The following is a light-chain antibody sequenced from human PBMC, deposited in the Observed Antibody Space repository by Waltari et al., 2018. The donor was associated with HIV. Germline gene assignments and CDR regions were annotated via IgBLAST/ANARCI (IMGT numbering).Light chain of an antibody. J-gene: IGLJ2*01. Sequence: SYELTQPPSVSVSPGQTASITCSGDKLGNKYASWYQQKQGQSPVVVIYQDTKRPSGIPERFSGSNSGNTATLTISGTQAMDEADYYCQAWDSSTGHVVFGGGTKLTVL. CDR3: QAWDSSTGHVV. CDR1: KLGNKY. CDR2: QDT. V-gene: IGLV3-1*01.